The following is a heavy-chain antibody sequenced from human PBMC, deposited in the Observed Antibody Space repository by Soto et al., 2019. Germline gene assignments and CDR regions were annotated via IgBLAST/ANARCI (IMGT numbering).Heavy chain of an antibody. CDR2: IIPILGIA. Sequence: ASVKVSCKASGYTFTSYGISWVRQAPGQGLEWMGRIIPILGIANYAQKFQGRVTITADKSTSTAYMELSSLRSEDTAVYYCARGRDGYNFAAFEIWGQGTMVTVSS. CDR3: ARGRDGYNFAAFEI. CDR1: GYTFTSYG. J-gene: IGHJ3*02. D-gene: IGHD5-12*01. V-gene: IGHV1-69*04.